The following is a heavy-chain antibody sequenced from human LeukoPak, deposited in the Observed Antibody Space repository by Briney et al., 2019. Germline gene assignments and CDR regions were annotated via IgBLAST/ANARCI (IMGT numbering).Heavy chain of an antibody. V-gene: IGHV3-13*01. CDR2: ISSGFHT. Sequence: GGSLRLSCTASGFTLGSHDMHWVRQTTGEGLEWVAAISSGFHTFYAASVKGRFSVSRDDAKNSLYLQMSTLRAGDTALYYCVSEARGYHYTYFDYWGQGTLVTVSS. CDR3: VSEARGYHYTYFDY. D-gene: IGHD5-18*01. J-gene: IGHJ4*02. CDR1: GFTLGSHD.